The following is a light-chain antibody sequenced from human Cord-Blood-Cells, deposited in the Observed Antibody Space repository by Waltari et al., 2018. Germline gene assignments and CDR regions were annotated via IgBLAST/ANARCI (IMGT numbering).Light chain of an antibody. Sequence: EIVLTQSPATLSLSLGERATLSCRASQSASSYLAWYQQKPGQAPRLLIYDASNRATGIPARFSGSGAGTDVTLTISSLEPEDFAVYYCQQRSNWPPTFGQGTKVEIK. CDR3: QQRSNWPPT. V-gene: IGKV3-11*01. CDR2: DAS. J-gene: IGKJ1*01. CDR1: QSASSY.